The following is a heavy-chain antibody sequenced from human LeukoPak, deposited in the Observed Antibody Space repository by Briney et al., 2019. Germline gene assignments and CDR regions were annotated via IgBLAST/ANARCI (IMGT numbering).Heavy chain of an antibody. CDR3: ARLYCSSTSCYSAYYYYGMDV. CDR2: IIPILGTA. J-gene: IGHJ6*02. D-gene: IGHD2-2*02. CDR1: GGTFSSYA. Sequence: ASVKVSCKASGGTFSSYAISWVRQAPGQGLEWMGRIIPILGTANYAQKFQGRVTITADKSTSTAYMELSSLRSEDTAVYYCARLYCSSTSCYSAYYYYGMDVWGQGTTVTVSS. V-gene: IGHV1-69*04.